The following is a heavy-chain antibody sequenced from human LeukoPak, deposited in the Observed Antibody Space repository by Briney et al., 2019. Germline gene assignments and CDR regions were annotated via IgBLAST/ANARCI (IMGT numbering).Heavy chain of an antibody. CDR3: AKDTIQYYYDSSGYPNWFDP. J-gene: IGHJ5*02. Sequence: QSGGSLRLSCTVSGFTVSSNSMSWVRQAPGKGLEWVSFIFSSTHYAASVKGRFTISRDNSKNTLYLQMNSLRAEDTAVYYCAKDTIQYYYDSSGYPNWFDPWGQGTLVTVSS. CDR1: GFTVSSNS. V-gene: IGHV3-53*01. D-gene: IGHD3-22*01. CDR2: IFSST.